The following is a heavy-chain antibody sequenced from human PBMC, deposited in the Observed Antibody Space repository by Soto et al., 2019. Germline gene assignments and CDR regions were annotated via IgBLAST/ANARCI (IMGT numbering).Heavy chain of an antibody. J-gene: IGHJ3*02. CDR2: INSDGSST. CDR1: GFTFSSYW. V-gene: IGHV3-74*01. CDR3: AREPIQFMSGSKTGESQDAFDI. D-gene: IGHD1-26*01. Sequence: GGSLRLSCAASGFTFSSYWMHWVRQAPGKGLVWVSRINSDGSSTSYADSVKGRFTISRDNAKNTLYLQMNSLRAEDTAVYYCAREPIQFMSGSKTGESQDAFDIWGQGTMVTVSS.